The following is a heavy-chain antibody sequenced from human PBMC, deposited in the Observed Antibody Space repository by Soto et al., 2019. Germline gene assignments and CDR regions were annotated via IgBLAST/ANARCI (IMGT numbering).Heavy chain of an antibody. CDR1: GYTFTDYY. CDR2: INPNSGAT. D-gene: IGHD2-2*01. J-gene: IGHJ4*02. V-gene: IGHV1-2*02. CDR3: AREAAAFDY. Sequence: QVQLVQPGAEVKKPGASVKVSCKASGYTFTDYYMHWVRQAPGQGLERMGWINPNSGATHYAQNFQGRISMTRDPSISTAYMEVSSLRFDDTAVFYCAREAAAFDYWGQGTLFTVSS.